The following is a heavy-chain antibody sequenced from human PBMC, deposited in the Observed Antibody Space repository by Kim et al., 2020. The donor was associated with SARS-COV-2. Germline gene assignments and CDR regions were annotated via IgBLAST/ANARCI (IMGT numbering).Heavy chain of an antibody. V-gene: IGHV3-74*01. Sequence: GGSLRLSCAGSGLTFSSSWMHWVRQAPGKGLVWVSRISSDGSNTNYADSVKGRFTVSRDNAKNTLYLQMNSLRADDTAVYYCARGTGNYGDWDYWGQGT. CDR3: ARGTGNYGDWDY. CDR2: ISSDGSNT. D-gene: IGHD1-7*01. CDR1: GLTFSSSW. J-gene: IGHJ4*02.